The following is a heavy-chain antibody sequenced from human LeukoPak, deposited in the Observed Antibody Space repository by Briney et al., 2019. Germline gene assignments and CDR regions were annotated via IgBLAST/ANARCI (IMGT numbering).Heavy chain of an antibody. D-gene: IGHD3-3*01. J-gene: IGHJ6*02. CDR3: ARVSLVGDDFWSGYSPYYYYGIDV. CDR1: GGSFSGYY. V-gene: IGHV4-34*01. CDR2: MKHSGST. Sequence: PSETLSLTCAVYGGSFSGYYWSWIRQPPGKGLEWIGEMKHSGSTNYNPSLKSRVTISVDTSKNQFSLKLSSVTAADTAVYYCARVSLVGDDFWSGYSPYYYYGIDVWGQGTTVTVSS.